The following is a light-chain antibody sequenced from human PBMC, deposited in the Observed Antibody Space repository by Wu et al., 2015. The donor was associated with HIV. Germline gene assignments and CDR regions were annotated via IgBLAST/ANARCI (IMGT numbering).Light chain of an antibody. CDR2: GAS. V-gene: IGKV3-20*01. J-gene: IGKJ2*03. CDR1: QNVSSSY. Sequence: EIVLTQSPGTLSLSPGERATLSCRASQNVSSSYLAWYQQKPGQAPRLLIYGASSRATGIPDRFSGSGSGTDFTLTISRLDPEDFAVYYCQQYGSSPDSFGQGTKLEIK. CDR3: QQYGSSPDS.